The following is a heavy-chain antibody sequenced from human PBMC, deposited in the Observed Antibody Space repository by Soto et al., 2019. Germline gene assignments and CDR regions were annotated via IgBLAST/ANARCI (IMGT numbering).Heavy chain of an antibody. CDR1: GGSISSYY. V-gene: IGHV4-59*01. CDR3: ARLSGGGMDV. D-gene: IGHD3-10*01. Sequence: SETLSLTCTFSGGSISSYYWSWIRQPPGKGLEWIGYIYYSGSTNYNPSLKSRVTISVDTSKNQFSLKLSSVTAADTAVYYCARLSGGGMDVWGQGTTVTVSS. CDR2: IYYSGST. J-gene: IGHJ6*02.